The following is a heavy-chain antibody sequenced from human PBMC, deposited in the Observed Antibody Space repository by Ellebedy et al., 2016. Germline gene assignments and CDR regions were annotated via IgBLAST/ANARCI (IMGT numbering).Heavy chain of an antibody. D-gene: IGHD3-22*01. Sequence: GESLKISCKGSGYSFTSYLIGWVRQMPGKGLEWMGVIYPADSQTRYTPSFQGQVTMSADKSTSTAYLHWSSLRASDSGLYFCARRHFDDTSGSAYFDFWGQGTQVTVSS. CDR2: IYPADSQT. CDR1: GYSFTSYL. J-gene: IGHJ4*02. CDR3: ARRHFDDTSGSAYFDF. V-gene: IGHV5-51*01.